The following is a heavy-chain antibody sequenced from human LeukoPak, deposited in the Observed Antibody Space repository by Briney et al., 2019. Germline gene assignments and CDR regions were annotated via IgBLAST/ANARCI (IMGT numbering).Heavy chain of an antibody. D-gene: IGHD6-6*01. V-gene: IGHV7-4-1*02. CDR3: ARDLVSAGFDI. CDR1: GYTFSSHA. CDR2: INTNTGIP. J-gene: IGHJ3*02. Sequence: GASVKVSCKAFGYTFSSHAMNWVRQAPGQGLELMGWINTNTGIPTYAQGFAGRFVFSLGTSVTTAYLQITSLKAEDTAVYYCARDLVSAGFDIWGQGTMVTVSS.